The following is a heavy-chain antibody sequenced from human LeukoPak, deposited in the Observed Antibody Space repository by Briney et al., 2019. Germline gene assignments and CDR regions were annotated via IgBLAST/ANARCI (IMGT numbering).Heavy chain of an antibody. V-gene: IGHV4-59*01. CDR2: IYYSGST. Sequence: SETLSLTCTVSGGSISSYYWSWIRQPPGKGLEWIGYIYYSGSTNYNPSLKSRVTISVDTSKNQFSLKLSSVTAADTAVYYWARVASSSWYPNYYYYGMDVWGQGTTVTVSS. CDR1: GGSISSYY. CDR3: ARVASSSWYPNYYYYGMDV. D-gene: IGHD6-13*01. J-gene: IGHJ6*02.